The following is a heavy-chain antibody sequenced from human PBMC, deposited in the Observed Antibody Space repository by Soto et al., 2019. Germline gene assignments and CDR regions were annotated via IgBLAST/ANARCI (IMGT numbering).Heavy chain of an antibody. CDR2: IYYSGST. CDR1: GGSISSYY. D-gene: IGHD5-12*01. V-gene: IGHV4-59*01. CDR3: ARAPYGYNIGYFDY. Sequence: SETLSLTCTVSGGSISSYYWSWIRQPPGKGLEWIGYIYYSGSTNYNPSLKSRVTISGDTSKNQFSLKLSSVTAADTAVYYCARAPYGYNIGYFDYWGQGTLVTVSS. J-gene: IGHJ4*02.